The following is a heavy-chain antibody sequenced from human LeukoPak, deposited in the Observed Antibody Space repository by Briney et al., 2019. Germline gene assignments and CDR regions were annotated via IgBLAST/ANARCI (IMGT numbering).Heavy chain of an antibody. CDR1: GGSISRYY. J-gene: IGHJ4*02. CDR2: IYTSGST. CDR3: ARGRVFDY. V-gene: IGHV4-4*09. Sequence: PSETLSLTCTVSGGSISRYYWSWIRQPPGRGLEWIGYIYTSGSTNYNPSLKSRVTISVDTSKNQFSLKLSSVTAADTAVYYCARGRVFDYWGQGTLVTVSS.